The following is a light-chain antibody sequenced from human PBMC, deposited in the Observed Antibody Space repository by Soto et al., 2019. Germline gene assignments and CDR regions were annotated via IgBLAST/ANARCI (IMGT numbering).Light chain of an antibody. CDR3: QQYGSAIN. J-gene: IGKJ5*01. Sequence: SPGTLPLSPGERATLSCRASQSVSNNYLAWYQQKPGQAPRLLIYDASGRATGIPDRFSGSGSGTDFTLTISRLEPEDFAVYYCQQYGSAINFGQGTRLEIK. CDR1: QSVSNNY. V-gene: IGKV3-20*01. CDR2: DAS.